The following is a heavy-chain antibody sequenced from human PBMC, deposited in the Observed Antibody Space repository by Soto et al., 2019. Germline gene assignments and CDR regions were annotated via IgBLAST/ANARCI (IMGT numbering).Heavy chain of an antibody. CDR2: ISYDGSDK. Sequence: QVQLVESGGGVVQPGRSLRLSCAASGFTFSSYAMHWVRQAPGKGLEWVAVISYDGSDKYYADSVKGRFTISRDNSKNTLYRQMNSLRPEDTAVFYCARDGENWGGYLHSWGQGTLVTVSS. V-gene: IGHV3-30-3*01. J-gene: IGHJ4*02. CDR3: ARDGENWGGYLHS. D-gene: IGHD7-27*01. CDR1: GFTFSSYA.